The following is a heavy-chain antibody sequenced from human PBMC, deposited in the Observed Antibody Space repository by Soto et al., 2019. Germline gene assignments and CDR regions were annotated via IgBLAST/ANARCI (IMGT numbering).Heavy chain of an antibody. CDR2: IWYDGSKK. Sequence: QVQLVESGGGVVQPGRSLRLSCAAAGYRFSSHGMHWVRQAPGRGLEWVAAIWYDGSKKCYADSVKGRFIVSRDDSKNTLYLEMNSLRAEDTAVYYCARDPASSMDVWGQGTTVTVSS. CDR3: ARDPASSMDV. CDR1: GYRFSSHG. D-gene: IGHD6-25*01. J-gene: IGHJ6*01. V-gene: IGHV3-33*01.